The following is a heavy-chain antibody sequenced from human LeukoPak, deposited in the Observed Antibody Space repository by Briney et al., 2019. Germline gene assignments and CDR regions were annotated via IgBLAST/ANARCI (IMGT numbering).Heavy chain of an antibody. CDR1: RFTFGSYG. CDR2: ISYDGSNK. D-gene: IGHD3-22*01. Sequence: GRSLRLSCAASRFTFGSYGMHWVRQAPGKGLEWVAIISYDGSNKYYADSVKGRFTISRDNSKNTLYLQMNSLRAEDTAVYYCAKDLGYRYDSSGYPDYWGQGTLVTVSS. CDR3: AKDLGYRYDSSGYPDY. J-gene: IGHJ4*02. V-gene: IGHV3-30*18.